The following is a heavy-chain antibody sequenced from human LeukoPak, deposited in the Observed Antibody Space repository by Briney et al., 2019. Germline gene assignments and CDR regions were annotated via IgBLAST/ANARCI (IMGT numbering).Heavy chain of an antibody. Sequence: GGSLRLSCAASGFTFSSYAMSWVRQAPGKGLEWVSVISNSGGSTFYADSVKGRFTISRDNAKNSLYLQMNSLRDEDTAVYYCARGGYYGSGSYQFDYWGQGTLVTVSS. J-gene: IGHJ4*02. CDR1: GFTFSSYA. V-gene: IGHV3-23*01. CDR2: ISNSGGST. CDR3: ARGGYYGSGSYQFDY. D-gene: IGHD3-10*01.